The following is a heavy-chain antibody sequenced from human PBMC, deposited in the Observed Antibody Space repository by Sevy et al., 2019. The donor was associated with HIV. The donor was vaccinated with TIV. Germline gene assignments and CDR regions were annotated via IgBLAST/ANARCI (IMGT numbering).Heavy chain of an antibody. CDR3: AKDRLSGTTYAFHN. CDR1: GFTFSTYA. J-gene: IGHJ3*02. Sequence: GGSLRLSCAASGFTFSTYAMSWVRQAPGKGLEWVSGIIGSVGSTYYADSVKGRFTISRDNSKSTLYLQMNSLRAEDTAVYYCAKDRLSGTTYAFHNWGQGTMVTVSS. D-gene: IGHD1-7*01. CDR2: IIGSVGST. V-gene: IGHV3-23*01.